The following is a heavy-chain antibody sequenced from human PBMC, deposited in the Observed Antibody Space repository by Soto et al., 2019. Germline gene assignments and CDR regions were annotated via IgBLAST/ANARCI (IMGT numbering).Heavy chain of an antibody. D-gene: IGHD3-3*01. CDR2: IYPGDSDT. Sequence: PGESLKISCKGSGYSFTSYWIGWVRQMPGKGLEWMGIIYPGDSDTRYSPSFQGQVTISADKSISTAYLQWSSLKASDTAMYYCARQEPDYDFFRGAMDVWGQGTTVTVSS. J-gene: IGHJ6*02. CDR1: GYSFTSYW. V-gene: IGHV5-51*01. CDR3: ARQEPDYDFFRGAMDV.